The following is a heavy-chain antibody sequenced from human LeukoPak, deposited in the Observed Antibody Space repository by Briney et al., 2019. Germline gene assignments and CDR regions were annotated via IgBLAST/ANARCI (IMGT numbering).Heavy chain of an antibody. CDR3: ARVRLPLSGVLNWFDP. CDR2: IWNSGST. CDR1: GDSISSRTYY. D-gene: IGHD4/OR15-4a*01. J-gene: IGHJ5*02. Sequence: PSETLSLTCSVSGDSISSRTYYWTWIRQHPEKGLEWIGYIWNSGSTNYNPSLKSRVTISVDTSKNQFSLKLSSVTAADTAVYYCARVRLPLSGVLNWFDPWGQGTLVTVSS. V-gene: IGHV4-31*03.